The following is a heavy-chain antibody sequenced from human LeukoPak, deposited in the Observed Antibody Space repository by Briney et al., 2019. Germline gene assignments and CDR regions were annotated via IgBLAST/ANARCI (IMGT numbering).Heavy chain of an antibody. D-gene: IGHD3-22*01. CDR1: GYSFISYW. Sequence: GESPKISCKGSGYSFISYWIGWVRQMPGKGLEWMGIIYPGDSDIRYRPSFQGQVTISVDKSISTAYPQWSSLKAADTAMYNCARRYYDSSGYYYFDYWGQGTLVTVSS. CDR2: IYPGDSDI. J-gene: IGHJ4*02. CDR3: ARRYYDSSGYYYFDY. V-gene: IGHV5-51*01.